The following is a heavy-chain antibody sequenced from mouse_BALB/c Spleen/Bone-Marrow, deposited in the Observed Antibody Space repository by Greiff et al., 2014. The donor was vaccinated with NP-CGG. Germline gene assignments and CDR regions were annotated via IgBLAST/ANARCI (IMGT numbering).Heavy chain of an antibody. D-gene: IGHD1-1*02. V-gene: IGHV14-3*02. CDR1: GFNIKDTY. J-gene: IGHJ4*01. CDR2: IDPANGNT. Sequence: VHVKQSGAELVKPGASVKLSCTASGFNIKDTYMHWVKQRPEQGLEWIGRIDPANGNTKYDPKFQGKATITADTSSNTGYLQLSSLTSEDTAVYYCARVKLWSYAMDYWGQGTSVTVSS. CDR3: ARVKLWSYAMDY.